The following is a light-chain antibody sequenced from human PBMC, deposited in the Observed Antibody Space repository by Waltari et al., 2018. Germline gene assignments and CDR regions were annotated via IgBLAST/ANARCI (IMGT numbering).Light chain of an antibody. V-gene: IGKV4-1*01. J-gene: IGKJ1*01. CDR2: WAS. Sequence: DIVMTQSPDSLAVSLGERATINCKSSQRVLYSPNNKNYLAWYQQKPGQPPKLLIYWASTRESGVPDRFSGSGSGTDFTLTISSLQAEDVAVYYCQQYYSTPQTFGQGTKVEIK. CDR1: QRVLYSPNNKNY. CDR3: QQYYSTPQT.